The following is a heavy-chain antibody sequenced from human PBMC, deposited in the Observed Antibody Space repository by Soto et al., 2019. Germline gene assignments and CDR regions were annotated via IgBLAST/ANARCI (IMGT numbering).Heavy chain of an antibody. J-gene: IGHJ4*02. V-gene: IGHV4-59*01. CDR2: IHHSGRT. CDR1: GGSISTYY. D-gene: IGHD4-17*01. CDR3: ARAPTTVVTPFDY. Sequence: SETLSLTCTVSGGSISTYYWNWIRQTPGKGLEWIGYIHHSGRTNYNPSLRSRVTISVDTSKNQFSLKLRSVTAADSAVYYCARAPTTVVTPFDYWGQGTLVTVSS.